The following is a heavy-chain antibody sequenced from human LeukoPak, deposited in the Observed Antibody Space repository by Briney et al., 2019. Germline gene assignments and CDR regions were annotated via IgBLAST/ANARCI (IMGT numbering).Heavy chain of an antibody. J-gene: IGHJ4*02. CDR3: AKDRQVVITTPLDY. CDR2: ITGSGGST. Sequence: GGSLRLSRAASGFSWVRQAPGKGLEWVSGITGSGGSTYYADSVKCRFTISRDNSKSTLYLQMNSLRAEDTAVYYSAKDRQVVITTPLDYWGQGALVTVSS. CDR1: GF. D-gene: IGHD3-22*01. V-gene: IGHV3-23*01.